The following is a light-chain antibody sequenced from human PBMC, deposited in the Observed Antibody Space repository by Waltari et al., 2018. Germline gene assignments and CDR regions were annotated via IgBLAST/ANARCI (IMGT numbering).Light chain of an antibody. CDR3: QTWDRSTVV. CDR1: KLGDKY. J-gene: IGLJ2*01. Sequence: SYELTQPPSVSMSQGQTASITCSGDKLGDKYACWYQQKPGQSPVLVIYQDNKRPSGIPERFSGFNSGNTATLTISGTQTMDEADYYCQTWDRSTVVFGGGTKLTVL. CDR2: QDN. V-gene: IGLV3-1*01.